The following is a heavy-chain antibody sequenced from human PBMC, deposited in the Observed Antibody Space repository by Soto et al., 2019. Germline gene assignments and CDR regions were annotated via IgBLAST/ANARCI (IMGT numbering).Heavy chain of an antibody. J-gene: IGHJ3*02. V-gene: IGHV3-30-3*01. CDR1: GFTFSSYA. D-gene: IGHD6-19*01. Sequence: GGSLRLSCAASGFTFSSYAMHWVRQAPGKGLEWVAVISYDGSNKYYADSVKGRFTISRDNSKNTLYLQMNSLRAEDTAVYYCARARVRRSIAVAGPDAFDIWGQGTMVTVSS. CDR3: ARARVRRSIAVAGPDAFDI. CDR2: ISYDGSNK.